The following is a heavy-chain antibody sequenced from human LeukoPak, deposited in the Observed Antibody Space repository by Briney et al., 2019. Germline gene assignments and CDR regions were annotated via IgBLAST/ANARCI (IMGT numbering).Heavy chain of an antibody. CDR3: AKGPVVPAAIPGYNYYYYYYYMDV. CDR1: GFTFSSYE. CDR2: ISDSGANT. J-gene: IGHJ6*03. D-gene: IGHD2-2*01. V-gene: IGHV3-23*01. Sequence: GGSLRLSCAASGFTFSSYEMDWVRQAPGKGLEWVSIISDSGANTYYADSVRGRFTISRDNSKNTLYLQMNSLRAEDTAVYYCAKGPVVPAAIPGYNYYYYYYYMDVWGKGTTVTISS.